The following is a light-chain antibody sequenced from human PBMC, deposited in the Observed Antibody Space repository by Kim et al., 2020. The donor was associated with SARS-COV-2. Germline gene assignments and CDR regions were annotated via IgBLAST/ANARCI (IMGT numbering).Light chain of an antibody. V-gene: IGLV3-21*04. Sequence: APGQTAEITCEGNRIVTKGVHWYQQRPGQAPVVVIYSDRERPSGIPERFSGSNSGGTATLTLSGVEAGDEADYYCQVWDSNSDHVVFGGGTKLTVL. CDR2: SDR. CDR1: RIVTKG. CDR3: QVWDSNSDHVV. J-gene: IGLJ2*01.